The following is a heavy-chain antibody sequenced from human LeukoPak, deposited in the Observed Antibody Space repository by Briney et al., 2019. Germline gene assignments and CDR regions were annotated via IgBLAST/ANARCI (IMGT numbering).Heavy chain of an antibody. CDR3: ASAGGYCSSTSCYYRPYYFDY. D-gene: IGHD2-2*01. Sequence: SVKVSCKASGGTFSCYAISWVRQAPGQGLDWMGGIIPIFGTANYAQKFQGRVTITADKSTSTAYMELSSLRSEDTAVYYCASAGGYCSSTSCYYRPYYFDYWGQGTLVTVSS. V-gene: IGHV1-69*06. J-gene: IGHJ4*02. CDR2: IIPIFGTA. CDR1: GGTFSCYA.